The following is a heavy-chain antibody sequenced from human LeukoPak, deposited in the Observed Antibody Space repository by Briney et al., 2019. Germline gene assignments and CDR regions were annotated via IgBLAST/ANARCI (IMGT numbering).Heavy chain of an antibody. J-gene: IGHJ4*02. CDR2: IYYSGST. CDR1: GGSISSGDYY. D-gene: IGHD5-18*01. Sequence: SETLSLTCTVSGGSISSGDYYWSWIRQPPGKGLEWIGYIYYSGSTYYNPSLKSRVTISVDTSKNQFSLKLSSVTAADTAVYYCARVPGYSYGETDYWGQGTLVTVSS. CDR3: ARVPGYSYGETDY. V-gene: IGHV4-30-4*01.